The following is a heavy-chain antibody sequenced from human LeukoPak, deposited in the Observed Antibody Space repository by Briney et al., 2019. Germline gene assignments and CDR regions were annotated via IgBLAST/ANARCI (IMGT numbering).Heavy chain of an antibody. CDR2: ISWNSGSI. V-gene: IGHV3-9*01. D-gene: IGHD6-19*01. CDR3: AKGPWGAVAGTELDY. Sequence: GGSLRLSCAASGFTFDDYAMHWVRQAPGKGLEWVSGISWNSGSIGYADSVKGRFTISRDNAKNSLYLQMNSLRAEDTALCYCAKGPWGAVAGTELDYWGQGTLVTVSS. J-gene: IGHJ4*02. CDR1: GFTFDDYA.